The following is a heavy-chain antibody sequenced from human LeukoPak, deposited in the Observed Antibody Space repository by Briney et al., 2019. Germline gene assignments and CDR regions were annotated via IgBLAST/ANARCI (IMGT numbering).Heavy chain of an antibody. CDR2: IKSKTDGGTT. J-gene: IGHJ4*02. D-gene: IGHD7-27*01. Sequence: RAGGSLRLSCAASGFTFSNAWMSWVRQAPGKGLEWVGRIKSKTDGGTTDYAAPVKGRFTISRDDSKNTLYLQMNSLKTEDTAVYYCARDKVTGASYFDYWGQGTLVTVSS. CDR1: GFTFSNAW. CDR3: ARDKVTGASYFDY. V-gene: IGHV3-15*01.